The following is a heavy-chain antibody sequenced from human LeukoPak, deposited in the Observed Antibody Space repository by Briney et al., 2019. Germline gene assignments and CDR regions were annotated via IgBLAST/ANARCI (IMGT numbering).Heavy chain of an antibody. CDR3: AKPSRADNYGYGY. CDR1: GFTFITYG. Sequence: GGSLRLSCAASGFTFITYGMHWVRQTPGKGLEWVAFIRYDGSDKYYADSVKGRFTISRDNSKNTLYLQMNSLRAEDTAVYYCAKPSRADNYGYGYWGQGTLVTVSS. CDR2: IRYDGSDK. V-gene: IGHV3-30*02. J-gene: IGHJ4*02. D-gene: IGHD5-18*01.